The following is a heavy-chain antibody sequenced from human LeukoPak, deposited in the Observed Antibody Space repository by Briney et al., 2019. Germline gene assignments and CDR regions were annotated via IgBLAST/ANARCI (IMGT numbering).Heavy chain of an antibody. Sequence: SVKVSCKASGGTFSSYAISWVRQAPGQGLEWMGGIIPIFGTANYAQKFQGRVTITTDESTSTAYMELSSLRSEDTAVYYCATFYTSRDYYYYYMDVWGKGTTVTVSS. CDR1: GGTFSSYA. D-gene: IGHD2-2*02. CDR2: IIPIFGTA. CDR3: ATFYTSRDYYYYYMDV. J-gene: IGHJ6*03. V-gene: IGHV1-69*05.